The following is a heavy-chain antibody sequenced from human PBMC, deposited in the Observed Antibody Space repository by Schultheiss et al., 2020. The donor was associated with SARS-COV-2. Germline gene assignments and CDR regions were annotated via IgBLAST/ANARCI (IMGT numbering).Heavy chain of an antibody. CDR2: IYPGDSNT. CDR3: ARQPEGDY. Sequence: GGSLRLSCKGSGYRFTEYWIGWVRQMPGKGLEWMGIIYPGDSNTRYSPSFQGQVTISADKSINTAYLQWSSLKASDSAIYYCARQPEGDYWGQGTVVTVSS. J-gene: IGHJ4*02. V-gene: IGHV5-51*01. CDR1: GYRFTEYW.